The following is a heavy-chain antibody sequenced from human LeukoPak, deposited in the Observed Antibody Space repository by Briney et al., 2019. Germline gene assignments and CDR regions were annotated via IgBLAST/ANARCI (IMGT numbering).Heavy chain of an antibody. CDR1: GFTFSSYG. J-gene: IGHJ4*02. V-gene: IGHV3-30*03. CDR3: ARGITVATPAAFDY. D-gene: IGHD4-17*01. Sequence: GRSLRLSCAASGFTFSSYGMHWVRQAPGKGLEWVAVISYDGSNKYYADSVKGRFTISRDNSKNTLYLQMNSLRAEDTAVYYCARGITVATPAAFDYWGQGTLVTVSS. CDR2: ISYDGSNK.